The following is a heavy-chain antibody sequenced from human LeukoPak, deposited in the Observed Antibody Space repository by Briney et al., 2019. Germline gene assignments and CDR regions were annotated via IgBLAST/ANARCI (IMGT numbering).Heavy chain of an antibody. V-gene: IGHV4-4*07. CDR2: IYTSGST. CDR1: GGSISSYY. J-gene: IGHJ5*02. CDR3: ARDRNYATYYNWFDP. D-gene: IGHD2-8*01. Sequence: SETLSLTCTVSGGSISSYYWSWIRQPAGKGLEWIGRIYTSGSTNYNPSLKSRVTMSVDTSKNQFSLKLSSVTAADTAVYYCARDRNYATYYNWFDPWGQGTLVTVSS.